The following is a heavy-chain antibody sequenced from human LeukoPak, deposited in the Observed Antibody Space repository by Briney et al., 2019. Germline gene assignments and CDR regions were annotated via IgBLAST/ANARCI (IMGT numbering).Heavy chain of an antibody. Sequence: GGSLRLSCAASGFTFSNAWMSWVRQAPGKGLEWVGRIKSKTDGGTTDYAAPVKGRFTISRDDSKNTLYLQMNSLKTEDTAVYYCTTGYSSSWLGDAFDIWGQGTMVTVSS. CDR3: TTGYSSSWLGDAFDI. V-gene: IGHV3-15*01. J-gene: IGHJ3*02. D-gene: IGHD6-13*01. CDR1: GFTFSNAW. CDR2: IKSKTDGGTT.